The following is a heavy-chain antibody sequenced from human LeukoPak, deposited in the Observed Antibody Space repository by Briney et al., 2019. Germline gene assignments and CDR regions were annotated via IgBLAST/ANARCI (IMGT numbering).Heavy chain of an antibody. CDR3: ATDLAYSGSYSSY. Sequence: ASVKVSCKVSGYTLTELSMHWVRQAPGKGLEWMGGFDPEDGETIYAQKFQGRVTMTEDTSTDTAYMELSSLRSEDTAVYYRATDLAYSGSYSSYWGQGTLVTVSS. J-gene: IGHJ4*02. CDR1: GYTLTELS. V-gene: IGHV1-24*01. CDR2: FDPEDGET. D-gene: IGHD1-26*01.